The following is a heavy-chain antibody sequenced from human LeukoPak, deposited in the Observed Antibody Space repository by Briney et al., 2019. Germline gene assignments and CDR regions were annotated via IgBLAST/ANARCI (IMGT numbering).Heavy chain of an antibody. CDR2: MNPNSGNT. CDR1: GYTFTSYD. J-gene: IGHJ4*02. D-gene: IGHD6-6*01. V-gene: IGHV1-8*01. CDR3: ARAARRGGKDIDY. Sequence: ASVKVSCKASGYTFTSYDINWVRQATGQGLEWMGWMNPNSGNTGYAQKLQGRVTMTRNTSISTAYMELSSLRSEDTAVYYCARAARRGGKDIDYWGQGTLVTVSS.